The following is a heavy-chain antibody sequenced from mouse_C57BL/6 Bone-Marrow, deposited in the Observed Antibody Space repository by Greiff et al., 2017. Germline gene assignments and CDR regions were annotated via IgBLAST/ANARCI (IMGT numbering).Heavy chain of an antibody. CDR3: ATPYYGNYWYFDV. CDR2: IYPGDGDT. D-gene: IGHD2-10*01. J-gene: IGHJ1*03. V-gene: IGHV1-82*01. Sequence: QVQLKESGPELVKPGASVKISCKASGYAFSSSWMNWVKQRPGKGLEWIGRIYPGDGDTNYNGKFKGKATLTADKSSSTAYMQLSSLTSEDSAVYFCATPYYGNYWYFDVWGTGTTGTVSS. CDR1: GYAFSSSW.